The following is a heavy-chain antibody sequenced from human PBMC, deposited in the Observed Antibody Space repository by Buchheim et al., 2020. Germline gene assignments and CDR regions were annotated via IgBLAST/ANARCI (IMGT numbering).Heavy chain of an antibody. Sequence: EGQLLESGGGLVQPGGSLRLSCAASGFPFSTYAMKWVRQGPGKGLEWVSGISGGSGTTYYADSVKGRFTISRDNSKNTLSLQMNSLRAEDTAVYYCAKCGGGDCHSSMDVWGQGTT. D-gene: IGHD2-21*02. CDR1: GFPFSTYA. V-gene: IGHV3-23*01. J-gene: IGHJ6*02. CDR2: ISGGSGTT. CDR3: AKCGGGDCHSSMDV.